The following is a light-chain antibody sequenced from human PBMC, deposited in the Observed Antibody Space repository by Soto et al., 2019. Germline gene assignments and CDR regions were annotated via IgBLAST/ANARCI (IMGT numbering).Light chain of an antibody. Sequence: QSALTQPASVSGSPGQSITISCTGTSSDVGSYNLVSWYQQHPGKAPKLMIYEGSKRPSGVSNRFSGSKSGNTASLRISGLQAEDEADYYCCSYAGSSTFYVFGIGTKLTVL. CDR3: CSYAGSSTFYV. V-gene: IGLV2-23*01. CDR1: SSDVGSYNL. J-gene: IGLJ1*01. CDR2: EGS.